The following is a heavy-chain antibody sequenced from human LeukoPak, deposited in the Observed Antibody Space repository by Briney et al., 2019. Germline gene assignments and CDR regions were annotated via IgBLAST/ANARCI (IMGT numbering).Heavy chain of an antibody. D-gene: IGHD1-26*01. CDR2: INDIGST. Sequence: SETLSLTCAVYGGSFSGYYWSWIRQPPGKGLEWIAEINDIGSTNYNPSLKRRVNISVDTSKNQFSLQLSSVTAADTAVYYCARQVGSWGSYYMDVWGKGTTVTISS. J-gene: IGHJ6*03. CDR3: ARQVGSWGSYYMDV. CDR1: GGSFSGYY. V-gene: IGHV4-34*01.